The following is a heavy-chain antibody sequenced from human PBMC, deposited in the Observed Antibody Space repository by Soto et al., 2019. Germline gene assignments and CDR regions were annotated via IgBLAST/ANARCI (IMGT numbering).Heavy chain of an antibody. CDR1: GFTFSTYA. CDR3: AKGTYYDFWSAKNSWAYMDV. Sequence: GGSLRLSCAASGFTFSTYAMTWVRQAPAKGLEWVSAISGYGGSTYYADSVKGRFTISRDNSNNTLYLQMNSLRAEDTAVYYCAKGTYYDFWSAKNSWAYMDVWGKGTTVTVSS. V-gene: IGHV3-23*01. CDR2: ISGYGGST. J-gene: IGHJ6*03. D-gene: IGHD3-3*01.